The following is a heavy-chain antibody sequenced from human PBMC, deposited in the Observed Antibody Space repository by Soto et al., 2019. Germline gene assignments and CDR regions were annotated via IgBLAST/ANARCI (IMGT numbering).Heavy chain of an antibody. D-gene: IGHD2-15*01. J-gene: IGHJ6*03. Sequence: SETLSLTCAVYGGSFSGYYWSWNRQPPGKGLEWIGEINHSGSTNYNPSLKSRVTISVDTSKNQFSLKLSSVTAADTAVYYCARGRASRYCSGGSCYSDYYYYYMDVWGKGTTVTVSS. V-gene: IGHV4-34*01. CDR1: GGSFSGYY. CDR2: INHSGST. CDR3: ARGRASRYCSGGSCYSDYYYYYMDV.